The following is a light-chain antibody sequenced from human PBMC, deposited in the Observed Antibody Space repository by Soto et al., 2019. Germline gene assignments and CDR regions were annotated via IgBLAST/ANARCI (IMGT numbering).Light chain of an antibody. CDR1: QSVLYSSNNKNY. CDR2: WAS. Sequence: DILMTQSPDSLAVSLGGRATISCKSSQSVLYSSNNKNYLAWYQQKPGQPPKLLIYWASTRESGVPDRFSGSGSGTDFTLTISSLQAEDVAVYYCQQYYTTPLTFGGGTKV. J-gene: IGKJ4*01. CDR3: QQYYTTPLT. V-gene: IGKV4-1*01.